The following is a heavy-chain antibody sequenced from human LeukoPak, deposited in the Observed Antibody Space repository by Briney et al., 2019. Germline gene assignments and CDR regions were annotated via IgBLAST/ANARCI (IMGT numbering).Heavy chain of an antibody. V-gene: IGHV3-21*01. CDR3: AKSAGYYYGSGSYLDY. J-gene: IGHJ4*02. CDR1: GFTVRGYN. D-gene: IGHD3-10*01. CDR2: ISSSSSYI. Sequence: GGSLRLSCAASGFTVRGYNMNWVRQAPGKGLEWVSSISSSSSYIYYADSVKGRFTISRDNSKNTLYLQMNSLRAEDTAVYYCAKSAGYYYGSGSYLDYWGQGTLVTVSS.